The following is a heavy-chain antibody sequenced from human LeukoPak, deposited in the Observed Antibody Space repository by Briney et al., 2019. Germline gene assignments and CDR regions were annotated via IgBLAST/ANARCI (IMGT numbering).Heavy chain of an antibody. V-gene: IGHV3-23*01. CDR2: ISGSGGST. CDR3: AKDPAVRGVIIEVSYFDY. J-gene: IGHJ4*02. CDR1: GFTFSSYA. Sequence: GGSLRLSCAASGFTFSSYAMSWVRQAPGKGLEWVSAISGSGGSTYYADSVKGRFTISRDNSKNTLYLQMNSLRAEDTAVYYCAKDPAVRGVIIEVSYFDYWGQGTLVTVSS. D-gene: IGHD3-10*01.